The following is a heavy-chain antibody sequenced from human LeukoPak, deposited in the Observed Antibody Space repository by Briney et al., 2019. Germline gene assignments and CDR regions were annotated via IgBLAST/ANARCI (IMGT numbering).Heavy chain of an antibody. CDR2: ISSSSSYI. V-gene: IGHV3-21*01. CDR3: ARVGHYDFNFDY. J-gene: IGHJ4*02. Sequence: PGGSLRLSCAASGFTFSSYSMNWVRQAPGKGLEWVSSISSSSSYIYYADSVKGRFTISRDNAKNSLYLQMNSLRAEDTAVYYCARVGHYDFNFDYWGQGTLVTVSS. CDR1: GFTFSSYS. D-gene: IGHD3-3*01.